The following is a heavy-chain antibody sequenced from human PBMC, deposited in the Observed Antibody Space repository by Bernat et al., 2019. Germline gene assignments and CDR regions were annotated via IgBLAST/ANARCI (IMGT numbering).Heavy chain of an antibody. Sequence: QLQLQESGSGLVKPSQTLSLTCAVSGGSISSGGYSWSWIRQPPGKGLEWIGYIYHSGSTNYNPSLKSRVTISVDTSKNQFSLKLSSVTAADTAVYYCARHYDVLRFLEWLQNPRSYGMDVWGQGTTVTVSS. CDR1: GGSISSGGYS. J-gene: IGHJ6*02. D-gene: IGHD3-3*01. CDR2: IYHSGST. V-gene: IGHV4-30-2*01. CDR3: ARHYDVLRFLEWLQNPRSYGMDV.